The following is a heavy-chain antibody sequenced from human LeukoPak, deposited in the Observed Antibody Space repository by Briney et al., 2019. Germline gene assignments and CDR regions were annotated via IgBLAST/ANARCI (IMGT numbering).Heavy chain of an antibody. D-gene: IGHD6-19*01. CDR2: ISGSGGST. CDR3: AKDRSSGWPSWFDP. J-gene: IGHJ5*02. CDR1: GFTFSSYA. V-gene: IGHV3-23*01. Sequence: GGSLRLSCAASGFTFSSYAMSWVRQAPGKGLEWVSAISGSGGSTYYADSVKGRFIISRDNSKNTLYLQMNSLRAEDTAAYYCAKDRSSGWPSWFDPWGQGTLVTVSS.